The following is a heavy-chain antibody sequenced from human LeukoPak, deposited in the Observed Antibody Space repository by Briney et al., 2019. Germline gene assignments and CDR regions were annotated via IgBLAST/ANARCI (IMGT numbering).Heavy chain of an antibody. D-gene: IGHD6-13*01. CDR3: ARAPIAAAGTPYYFDY. Sequence: PGGSLRLSCAASGFTFSSYAMSWVRQAPGKGLEWVSAISGSGGSTYYADSVKGRFTISRDNSKNTLYLQMNSLRAEDTAVYYCARAPIAAAGTPYYFDYWGQGTLVTVSS. CDR2: ISGSGGST. J-gene: IGHJ4*02. V-gene: IGHV3-23*01. CDR1: GFTFSSYA.